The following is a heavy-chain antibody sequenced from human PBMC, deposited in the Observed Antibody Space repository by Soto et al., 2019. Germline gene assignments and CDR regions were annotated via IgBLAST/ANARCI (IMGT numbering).Heavy chain of an antibody. CDR2: ISGSGRGAATFYP. CDR1: GFTFTNYA. Sequence: EVQLLESGGGLVQPGGSLRLSCAASGFTFTNYAMSWVRQAPGKGLEWVSTISGSGRGAATFYPYYADSVKGRFTISRDNSKNTVSLQMNSLRAEDTALYYCAKDTLYYGSGPSPGDWGQGTLVTVSS. V-gene: IGHV3-23*01. CDR3: AKDTLYYGSGPSPGD. D-gene: IGHD3-10*01. J-gene: IGHJ4*02.